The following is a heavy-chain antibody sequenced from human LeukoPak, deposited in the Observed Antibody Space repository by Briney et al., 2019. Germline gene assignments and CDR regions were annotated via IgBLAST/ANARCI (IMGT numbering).Heavy chain of an antibody. J-gene: IGHJ3*02. CDR2: IYYSGTT. CDR1: GGSISNYY. Sequence: PSETLSLTCTVSGGSISNYYWSWIRQPPGKGLEWIGYIYYSGTTNYNPSLKSRVTISVDTSKNQFSLKLSSVTAADTAVYYCARGDIVVVPAAIRSHDAFDIWGQGTMVTVSS. V-gene: IGHV4-59*08. CDR3: ARGDIVVVPAAIRSHDAFDI. D-gene: IGHD2-2*02.